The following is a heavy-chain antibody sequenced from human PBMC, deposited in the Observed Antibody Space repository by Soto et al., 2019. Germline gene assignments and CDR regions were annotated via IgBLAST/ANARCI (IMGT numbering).Heavy chain of an antibody. D-gene: IGHD2-21*01. V-gene: IGHV1-2*02. CDR1: GYTFTGYY. Sequence: ASVKFSCTTSGYTFTGYYLHWVRQAPGQGLEWMGWSNPDNGGTKYAEDFQGRVTMTRDTSISTAYLELRGLTSDDTALYLCARGWGPGRDHHGLEGWGQG. CDR3: ARGWGPGRDHHGLEG. J-gene: IGHJ3*01. CDR2: SNPDNGGT.